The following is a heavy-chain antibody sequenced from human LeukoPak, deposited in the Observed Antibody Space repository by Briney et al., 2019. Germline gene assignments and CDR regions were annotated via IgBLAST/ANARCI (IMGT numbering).Heavy chain of an antibody. CDR3: ARDSPRPHNYYSDSSDF. D-gene: IGHD3-22*01. CDR1: GFTFRTYA. J-gene: IGHJ4*02. V-gene: IGHV3-23*01. Sequence: GGSLRLSCAASGFTFRTYAMSWVRQAPGKGLEWVAVIRCDGRNTYYADSVKGRFTISRDNSKNTLYLQMNSLRVEDTAVYYCARDSPRPHNYYSDSSDFWGQGTLVTVSS. CDR2: IRCDGRNT.